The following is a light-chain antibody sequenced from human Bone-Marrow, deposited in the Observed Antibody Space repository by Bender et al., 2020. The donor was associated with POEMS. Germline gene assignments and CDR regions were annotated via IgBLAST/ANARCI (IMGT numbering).Light chain of an antibody. Sequence: SYEVTQPPSVSVSPGQTASITCSGDDLGYKYVAWYQQKPGQSPVLVIYQDTKRPSGLPERFSGANSGNTATLTISGTQAMDEADYYCQAWETYSVIFGGGTKLTVL. J-gene: IGLJ2*01. V-gene: IGLV3-1*01. CDR3: QAWETYSVI. CDR2: QDT. CDR1: DLGYKY.